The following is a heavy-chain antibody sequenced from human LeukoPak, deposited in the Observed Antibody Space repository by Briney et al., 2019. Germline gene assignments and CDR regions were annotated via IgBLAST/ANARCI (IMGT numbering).Heavy chain of an antibody. D-gene: IGHD2-2*01. J-gene: IGHJ6*03. CDR3: ARDAQFTVVVPAAKLNYMDV. V-gene: IGHV1-2*02. CDR2: INPNNGGT. Sequence: ASVKVSCKASGYLFTGYYIHWVRQAPGQGLEWMGWINPNNGGTNYAQKFEGRVIMTRDTSSTVYMEVRRLRSDDTANYYCARDAQFTVVVPAAKLNYMDVWGKGTTVTVSS. CDR1: GYLFTGYY.